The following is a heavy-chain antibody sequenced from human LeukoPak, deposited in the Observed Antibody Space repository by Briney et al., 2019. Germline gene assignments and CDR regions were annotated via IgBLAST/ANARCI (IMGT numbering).Heavy chain of an antibody. J-gene: IGHJ4*02. CDR3: ARTPGATHFDY. CDR2: INHSGST. Sequence: PSETLSLTCAVYGGSFSGYYWSWIRQPPGKGLEWIGEINHSGSTNYNPSLKSRVTISVDTSKNQFSLKLSSVTAADTAVYYCARTPGATHFDYWGQGTLVTVSS. V-gene: IGHV4-34*01. CDR1: GGSFSGYY. D-gene: IGHD1-26*01.